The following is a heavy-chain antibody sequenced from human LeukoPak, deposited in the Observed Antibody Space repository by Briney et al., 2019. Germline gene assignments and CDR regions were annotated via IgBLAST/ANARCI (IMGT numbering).Heavy chain of an antibody. D-gene: IGHD4/OR15-4a*01. Sequence: KSSETLSLTCTVSGGSITTYTWNWIRQPPQKGLEWVAFVYYGVGANYNPSPKSRATISLDTSKNQFSLKLNSVTAADTAVYYCASLPGDDYGLTAFDVWGGGTLVTVSS. CDR1: GGSITTYT. V-gene: IGHV4-59*08. J-gene: IGHJ3*01. CDR3: ASLPGDDYGLTAFDV. CDR2: VYYGVGA.